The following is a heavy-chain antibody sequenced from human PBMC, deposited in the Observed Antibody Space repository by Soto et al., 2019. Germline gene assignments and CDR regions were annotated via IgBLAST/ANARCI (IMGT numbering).Heavy chain of an antibody. Sequence: PSETLSLTCTVSGGSISSGDYYWSWIRQPPGKGLEWIGYIYYSGSTYYNPSLKSRVTISVDTSKNQFSLKLSSVTAADTAVYYCARASIVLRLYGMDVWGQGTTVTVSS. V-gene: IGHV4-30-4*01. CDR1: GGSISSGDYY. D-gene: IGHD2-8*01. CDR3: ARASIVLRLYGMDV. CDR2: IYYSGST. J-gene: IGHJ6*02.